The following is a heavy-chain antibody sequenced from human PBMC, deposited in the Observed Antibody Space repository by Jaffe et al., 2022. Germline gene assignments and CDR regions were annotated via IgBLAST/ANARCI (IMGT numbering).Heavy chain of an antibody. J-gene: IGHJ5*02. CDR1: GFTFSTYN. D-gene: IGHD3-3*01. CDR3: ARDSTTIFGHNWFDP. CDR2: ITSGSSTT. Sequence: EVQLVESGGGLVQPGGSLRLSCAASGFTFSTYNMNWVRQAPGKGLEWVSFITSGSSTTYYADSVKGRFTISRDNAKNSLYLQMNSLRAEDTAVYYCARDSTTIFGHNWFDPWGQGTLVTVSS. V-gene: IGHV3-48*01.